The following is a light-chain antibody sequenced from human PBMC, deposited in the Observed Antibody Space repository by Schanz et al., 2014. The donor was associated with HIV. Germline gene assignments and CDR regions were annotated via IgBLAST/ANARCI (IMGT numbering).Light chain of an antibody. Sequence: QSVLTQPASVSGSPGQSITISCTGTSSDVGGYNYVSWYQQHPGKAPKLMIYDVSNRPSGVPDRFSGSKSGTSASLAISGLQSEDEADYYCSSYTSSSTLEFGGGTKLTVL. CDR1: SSDVGGYNY. J-gene: IGLJ2*01. CDR2: DVS. V-gene: IGLV2-14*03. CDR3: SSYTSSSTLE.